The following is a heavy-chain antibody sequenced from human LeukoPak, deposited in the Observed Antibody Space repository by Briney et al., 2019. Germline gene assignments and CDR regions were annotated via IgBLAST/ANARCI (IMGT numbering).Heavy chain of an antibody. CDR1: GFIFSSYW. V-gene: IGHV3-7*01. J-gene: IGHJ4*02. CDR2: IKQDGSEQ. Sequence: GGSLRLSCAASGFIFSSYWMTWVRQAPGKGLEWVANIKQDGSEQYSVDSVKGRFSVSRDNAKNTLYLQMNSLTPEDTAVYYCVPAFKREAPPPGFDFWGQGTLVTVSS. D-gene: IGHD1-14*01. CDR3: VPAFKREAPPPGFDF.